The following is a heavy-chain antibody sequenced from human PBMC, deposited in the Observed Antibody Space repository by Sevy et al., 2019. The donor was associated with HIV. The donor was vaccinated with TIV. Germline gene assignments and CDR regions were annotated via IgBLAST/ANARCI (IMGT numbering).Heavy chain of an antibody. CDR3: ARENYYDSSGYYWEGEFGY. D-gene: IGHD3-22*01. Sequence: GGSLRLSCAASGFTFSSYAMHWVRQAPGKGLEWVAVISYDGSNKYYADSVKGRFTISRDNSKNTLYDQMNSLRAEDTAVYYCARENYYDSSGYYWEGEFGYWGQGTLVTVSS. CDR1: GFTFSSYA. V-gene: IGHV3-30*14. CDR2: ISYDGSNK. J-gene: IGHJ4*02.